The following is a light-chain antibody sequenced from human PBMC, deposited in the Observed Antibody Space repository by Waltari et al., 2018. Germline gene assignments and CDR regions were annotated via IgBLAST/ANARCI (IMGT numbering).Light chain of an antibody. Sequence: QSVLTQPPSVSAAPGQRVTISCSGGRSTTGNNYVSCYRQFPGTAPKLLIYENTERPSWIPGRFSGSKSGTSATLDITGLQAGDEADYYCGTWDSSLSGAVFGGGTHLTVL. J-gene: IGLJ7*01. V-gene: IGLV1-51*02. CDR2: ENT. CDR1: RSTTGNNY. CDR3: GTWDSSLSGAV.